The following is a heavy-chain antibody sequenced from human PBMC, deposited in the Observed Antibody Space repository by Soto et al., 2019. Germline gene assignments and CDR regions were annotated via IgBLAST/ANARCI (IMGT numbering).Heavy chain of an antibody. V-gene: IGHV1-18*01. CDR1: GYTFTSYG. D-gene: IGHD6-13*01. CDR2: ISAYNGNT. J-gene: IGHJ3*02. Sequence: QVQLVQSGAEVKKPGASVKVSCKASGYTFTSYGISWVRQAPGQGLEWMGWISAYNGNTNYAQKLQGRVTMTTDTSTRPAYMELRSLRSDDTAVYYCARSTLRPRALYSSSWQPTDAFDIWGQGTMVTVSS. CDR3: ARSTLRPRALYSSSWQPTDAFDI.